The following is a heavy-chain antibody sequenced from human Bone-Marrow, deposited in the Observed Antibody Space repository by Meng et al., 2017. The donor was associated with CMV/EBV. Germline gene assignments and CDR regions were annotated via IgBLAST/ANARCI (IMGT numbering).Heavy chain of an antibody. J-gene: IGHJ3*02. V-gene: IGHV1-18*01. D-gene: IGHD2-2*01. CDR1: GYTFTSYG. Sequence: ASVKVSCKASGYTFTSYGISWVRQAPGQGLEWMGWISAYNGNTNYAQKLQGRVTMTTDTSTSTAYMELRSLRSDDTAVYYCARGRRALRYCSSTSCPAGAFDIWAQGTMVTFSS. CDR2: ISAYNGNT. CDR3: ARGRRALRYCSSTSCPAGAFDI.